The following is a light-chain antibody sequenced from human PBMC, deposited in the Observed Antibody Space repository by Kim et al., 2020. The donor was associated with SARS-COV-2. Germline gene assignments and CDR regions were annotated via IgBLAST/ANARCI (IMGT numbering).Light chain of an antibody. Sequence: VYPGERATLSCRASQSVRRNLAWYQQKLGQAPRLLIYGASTRVTGIPARFSGSGSGTEFTLTIKSLQSEDFAVYYCQHYNNWAITFGQGTRLEIK. CDR1: QSVRRN. CDR3: QHYNNWAIT. CDR2: GAS. V-gene: IGKV3D-15*01. J-gene: IGKJ5*01.